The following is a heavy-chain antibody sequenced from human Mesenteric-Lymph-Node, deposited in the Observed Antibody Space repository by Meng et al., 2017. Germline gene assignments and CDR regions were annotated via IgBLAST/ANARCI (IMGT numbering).Heavy chain of an antibody. CDR2: VNAASGNT. V-gene: IGHV1-3*01. Sequence: QVQLVQSGAEVKNPGASVKVSCKTAGYSFTTYGIHWVRQAPGQSLEWMGWVNAASGNTRYSQKFQDRVTINRDTSASSAYMELRRLRSDDTAVYYCARDVGGGGTYLGDYWGQGTLVTVSS. J-gene: IGHJ4*02. D-gene: IGHD1-26*01. CDR3: ARDVGGGGTYLGDY. CDR1: GYSFTTYG.